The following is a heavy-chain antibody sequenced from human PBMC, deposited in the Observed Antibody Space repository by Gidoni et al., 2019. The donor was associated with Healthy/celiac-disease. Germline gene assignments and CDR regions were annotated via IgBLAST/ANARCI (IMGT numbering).Heavy chain of an antibody. CDR1: GGSISSGSYY. D-gene: IGHD5-12*01. V-gene: IGHV4-61*02. J-gene: IGHJ4*02. CDR2: IYTSGST. CDR3: AVGGYDYLDY. Sequence: QVQLQESGPGLVKPSQTLSLTCTVSGGSISSGSYYWSWIRQPAGKGLEWIGRIYTSGSTNYNPSLKSRVTISVDTSKNQFSLKLSSVTAADTAVYYCAVGGYDYLDYWGQGTLVTVSS.